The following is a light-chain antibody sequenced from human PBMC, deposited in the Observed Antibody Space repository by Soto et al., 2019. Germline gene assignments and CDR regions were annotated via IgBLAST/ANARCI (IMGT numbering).Light chain of an antibody. V-gene: IGKV3-15*01. CDR2: GAS. CDR1: QSVSSN. J-gene: IGKJ1*01. CDR3: KTYNNWPQWT. Sequence: EIVMTQSPATLSVSPGERATLSCRASQSVSSNLAWYQQKPGQAPRLLIYGASTRATGIPARFSGSGSGTEFTLTISSLQSEDFAVYYCKTYNNWPQWTFGQGSKVDIX.